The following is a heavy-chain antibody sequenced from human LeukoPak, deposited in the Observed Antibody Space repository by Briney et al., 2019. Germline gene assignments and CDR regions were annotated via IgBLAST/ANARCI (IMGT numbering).Heavy chain of an antibody. J-gene: IGHJ4*02. CDR1: GGSFSGYY. CDR3: ARGDYYDSSGYYYEGGRYDY. CDR2: INHSGST. Sequence: SETLSLTCAVYGGSFSGYYWSWIRQPPGKGLEWIGEINHSGSTNYNPSLKSRVTISVDTSENQFSLKLSSVTAADTAVYYCARGDYYDSSGYYYEGGRYDYWGQGTLVTVSS. D-gene: IGHD3-22*01. V-gene: IGHV4-34*01.